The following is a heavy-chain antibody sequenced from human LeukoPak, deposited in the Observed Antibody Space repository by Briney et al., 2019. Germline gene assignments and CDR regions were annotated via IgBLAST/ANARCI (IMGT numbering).Heavy chain of an antibody. D-gene: IGHD3-10*01. V-gene: IGHV1-69*06. CDR2: IIPIFGTA. CDR1: GGTFSSYA. Sequence: SVKDSCKASGGTFSSYAISWVRQPPGQGLEWMGGIIPIFGTANYAQKFQGRVTITADKSTSTAYMELSSLRSEDTAVYYCASGDENWFDPWGQGTLVTVSS. J-gene: IGHJ5*02. CDR3: ASGDENWFDP.